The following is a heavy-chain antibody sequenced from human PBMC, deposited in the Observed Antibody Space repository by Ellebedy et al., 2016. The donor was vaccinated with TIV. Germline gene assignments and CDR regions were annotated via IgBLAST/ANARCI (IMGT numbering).Heavy chain of an antibody. CDR2: IHSDGDT. J-gene: IGHJ3*01. CDR1: GFTVSSNY. V-gene: IGHV3-53*01. D-gene: IGHD3-16*02. CDR3: ASYRRAFDV. Sequence: PGGSLRLSCAASGFTVSSNYMTWVRQAPGKGLEWVSNIHSDGDTHYADSVKGRFTISRDNSKNTLYLQMNSLRAEDTAVYYCASYRRAFDVWGQGTMVTVSS.